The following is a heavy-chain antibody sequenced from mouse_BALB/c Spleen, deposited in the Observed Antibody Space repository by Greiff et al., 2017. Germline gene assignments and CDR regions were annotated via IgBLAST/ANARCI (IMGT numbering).Heavy chain of an antibody. D-gene: IGHD2-14*01. Sequence: QVQLKQSGAELVKPGASVKLSCKASGYTFTSYYMYWVKQRPGQGLEWIGEINPSNGGTNFNEKFKSKATLTVDKSSSTAYMQLSSLTSEDSAVYYCTRKVRFYAMDYWGQGTSVTVSS. V-gene: IGHV1S81*02. CDR2: INPSNGGT. J-gene: IGHJ4*01. CDR3: TRKVRFYAMDY. CDR1: GYTFTSYY.